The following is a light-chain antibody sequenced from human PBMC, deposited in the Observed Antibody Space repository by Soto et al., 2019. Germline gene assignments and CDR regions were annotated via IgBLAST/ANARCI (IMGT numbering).Light chain of an antibody. CDR3: QYDNDWPPGEFT. V-gene: IGKV3-15*01. Sequence: ELVITQSPATLSVSPGARATLSCRASQSVSSNLAWYQQKPGQAPRLLIYXASTRATGIPARFSGSGSGREFTLSIRSLQSEDLAVDYCQYDNDWPPGEFTFGPGTKVDIK. CDR2: XAS. J-gene: IGKJ3*01. CDR1: QSVSSN.